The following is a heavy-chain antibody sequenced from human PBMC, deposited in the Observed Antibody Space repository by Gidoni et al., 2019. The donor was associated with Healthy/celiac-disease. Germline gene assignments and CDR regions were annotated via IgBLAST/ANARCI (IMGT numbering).Heavy chain of an antibody. J-gene: IGHJ3*02. Sequence: QVQLQESGPGLVKPSQTLSLTCTVSGGSISSGDYYWSWIRQPPGKGLEWIGYIYYSGSTYYNPSLKSRVTISVDTSKNQFSLKLSSVTAADTAVYYCARDPYYDFWSGAGAFDIWGQGTMVTVSA. CDR3: ARDPYYDFWSGAGAFDI. V-gene: IGHV4-30-4*01. D-gene: IGHD3-3*01. CDR1: GGSISSGDYY. CDR2: IYYSGST.